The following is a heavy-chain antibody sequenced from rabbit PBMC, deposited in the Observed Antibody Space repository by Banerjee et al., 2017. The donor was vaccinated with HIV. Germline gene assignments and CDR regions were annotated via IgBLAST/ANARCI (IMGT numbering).Heavy chain of an antibody. V-gene: IGHV1S45*01. CDR2: INTSSGNT. D-gene: IGHD1-1*01. J-gene: IGHJ4*01. Sequence: QEQLEESGGGLVQPEGSLTLTCTASGFSFSNKYVMCWVRQAPGKGLEWIACINTSSGNTVYATWAKGRFTISKTSWTTVTLQMTSLTAADTATYFCARGDSGYGVNFNLWGPGTLVTVS. CDR1: GFSFSNKYV. CDR3: ARGDSGYGVNFNL.